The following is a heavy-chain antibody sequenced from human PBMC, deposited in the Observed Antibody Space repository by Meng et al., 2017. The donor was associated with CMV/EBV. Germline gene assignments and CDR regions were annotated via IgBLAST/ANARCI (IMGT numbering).Heavy chain of an antibody. V-gene: IGHV3-21*01. J-gene: IGHJ6*02. Sequence: GESLKISCAASGFTFSSYSMNWVRQAPGKGLEWVSSISSSSSYIYYADSVKGRFTISRDNAKNSLHLQMNSLRAEDTAVYYCARDRIAARIYYGMDVWGQGTTVTVSS. CDR2: ISSSSSYI. CDR1: GFTFSSYS. D-gene: IGHD6-6*01. CDR3: ARDRIAARIYYGMDV.